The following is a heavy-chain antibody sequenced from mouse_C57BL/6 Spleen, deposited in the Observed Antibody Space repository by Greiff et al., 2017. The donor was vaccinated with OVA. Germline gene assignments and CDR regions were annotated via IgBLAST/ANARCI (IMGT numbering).Heavy chain of an antibody. CDR2: IDPETGGT. J-gene: IGHJ2*01. Sequence: QVQLQQSGAELVRPGASVTLSCKASGYTFTDYEMHWVKQTPVHGLEWIGAIDPETGGTAYNQKFKGKAILTADKSSSTAYMELRSLTSEDSAVYYCTRILITTVVDVDYWGQGTTLTVSS. D-gene: IGHD1-1*01. V-gene: IGHV1-15*01. CDR1: GYTFTDYE. CDR3: TRILITTVVDVDY.